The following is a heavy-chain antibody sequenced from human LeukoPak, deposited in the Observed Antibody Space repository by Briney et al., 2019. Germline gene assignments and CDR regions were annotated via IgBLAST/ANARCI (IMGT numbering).Heavy chain of an antibody. CDR1: GYTFTSFG. D-gene: IGHD3-10*01. V-gene: IGHV1-18*04. CDR3: TRDLGHGAGIFWDY. Sequence: ASVKVSCKASGYTFTSFGISWVRQAPGQGLEWVGWISAYNGNTNHAQKVQGRVTLTTDISASTAYMEVTSLRPDDTAVYYCTRDLGHGAGIFWDYWGQGTLVTVSS. CDR2: ISAYNGNT. J-gene: IGHJ4*02.